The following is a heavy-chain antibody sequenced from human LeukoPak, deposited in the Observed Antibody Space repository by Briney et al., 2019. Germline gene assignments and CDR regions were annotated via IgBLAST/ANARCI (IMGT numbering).Heavy chain of an antibody. Sequence: TGGSLRLSCAASGFTFTTYAMSWVRQASGKGLEWVSSVSGNGHHTYYADSVKGRFIISSDNSKNMVFLQMNSLRVEDTAVYYCVRDSRYNMDVWGQGTTVTVSS. D-gene: IGHD5-12*01. CDR3: VRDSRYNMDV. J-gene: IGHJ6*02. V-gene: IGHV3-23*01. CDR2: VSGNGHHT. CDR1: GFTFTTYA.